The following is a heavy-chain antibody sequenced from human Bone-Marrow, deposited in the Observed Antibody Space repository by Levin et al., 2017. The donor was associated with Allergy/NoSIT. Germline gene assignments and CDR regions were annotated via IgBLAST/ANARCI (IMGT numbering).Heavy chain of an antibody. J-gene: IGHJ4*02. CDR3: AKRFYGSGQFDY. D-gene: IGHD6-19*01. CDR1: GFTFSSYA. Sequence: GESLKISCAASGFTFSSYAMSWSRQAPGKGLEWVSAISGSGGSTYYADSVKGRFTISRDNSKNTLYLQMNSLRAEDTAVYYCAKRFYGSGQFDYWGQGTLVTVSS. CDR2: ISGSGGST. V-gene: IGHV3-23*01.